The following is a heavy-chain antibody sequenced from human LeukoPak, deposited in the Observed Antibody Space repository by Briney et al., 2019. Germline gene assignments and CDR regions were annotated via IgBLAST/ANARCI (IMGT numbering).Heavy chain of an antibody. Sequence: PSGTLSLTCTVSGGSTINYFRSWIRQPAGKGLEWIGHIYSSGTTHYNPSLNNRVTISLDASTSQFSLHLNSVTAADTAVYFCARAEGSGSGAYTLDYWGQGILVTVSS. J-gene: IGHJ4*02. CDR3: ARAEGSGSGAYTLDY. CDR1: GGSTINYF. CDR2: IYSSGTT. D-gene: IGHD3-10*01. V-gene: IGHV4-4*07.